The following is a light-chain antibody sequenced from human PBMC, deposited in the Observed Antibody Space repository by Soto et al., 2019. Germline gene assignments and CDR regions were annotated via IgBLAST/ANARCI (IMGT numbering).Light chain of an antibody. Sequence: DLQMAPSPSPPFAFLRDKVHLPFRASQSISSWLAWYQQKPGKAPKLLIYDASSLESGVPSRFSGSGSGTEFTLTISSLQPDDFATYYCQQYNSYSQTFGQGTKVDIK. CDR3: QQYNSYSQT. CDR2: DAS. CDR1: QSISSW. V-gene: IGKV1-5*01. J-gene: IGKJ1*01.